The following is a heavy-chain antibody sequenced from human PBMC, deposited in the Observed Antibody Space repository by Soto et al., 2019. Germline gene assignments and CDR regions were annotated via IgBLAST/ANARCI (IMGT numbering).Heavy chain of an antibody. D-gene: IGHD6-13*01. CDR1: GGTFSSYA. V-gene: IGHV1-69*13. CDR2: IIPIFGTA. CDR3: ARGLAAASAIKYYYYYYGMDV. Sequence: GASVKVSCKASGGTFSSYAISWVRQAPGQGLEWMGGIIPIFGTANYAQKFQGRVTITADESTSTAYMELSSLRSEDTAVYYCARGLAAASAIKYYYYYYGMDVWGQGTTVTV. J-gene: IGHJ6*02.